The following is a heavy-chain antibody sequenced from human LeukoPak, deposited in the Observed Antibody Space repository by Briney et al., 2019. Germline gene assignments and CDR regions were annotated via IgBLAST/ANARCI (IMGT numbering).Heavy chain of an antibody. D-gene: IGHD3-10*01. Sequence: GESLKISCKSSGYTFTNYWIGWVRQMPGNGLEWMGIIYPGDSDTRYSPSFQGRVTMSVDQSTTTAYLQWSSLRASDTAMYYCARQGPYGSGSYSEFDRWGQGTLVIVSA. CDR3: ARQGPYGSGSYSEFDR. V-gene: IGHV5-51*01. CDR2: IYPGDSDT. J-gene: IGHJ4*02. CDR1: GYTFTNYW.